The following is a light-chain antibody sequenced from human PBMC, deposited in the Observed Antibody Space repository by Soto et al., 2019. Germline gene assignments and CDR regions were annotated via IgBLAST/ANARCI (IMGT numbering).Light chain of an antibody. CDR2: AAS. CDR1: QSVSSN. Sequence: EIVMTQSPATLSVSPGERATLSFRASQSVSSNLAWYQQKPGQAPRLLIYAASTRATGIPARFSGSGSGTELTLTISSLQSEDFAVYYCQQYNNRPLTFGGGTKVDIK. V-gene: IGKV3-15*01. J-gene: IGKJ4*01. CDR3: QQYNNRPLT.